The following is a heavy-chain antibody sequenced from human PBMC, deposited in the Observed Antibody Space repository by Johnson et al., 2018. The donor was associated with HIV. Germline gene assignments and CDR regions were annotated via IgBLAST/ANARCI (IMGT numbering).Heavy chain of an antibody. CDR2: IKHDGSEN. J-gene: IGHJ3*01. V-gene: IGHV3-7*05. D-gene: IGHD3-22*01. CDR1: GFTFSSHW. Sequence: MLLVESGGGLVQPGGSLRLSCVASGFTFSSHWMTWVLPAPGIGLEWVAYIKHDGSENYYVDSVKCRLPISRDHAKHSLYLQMNSLRAEDTAVYYCARDQDVDSNAWLDAFDVWGQGTMVTVSS. CDR3: ARDQDVDSNAWLDAFDV.